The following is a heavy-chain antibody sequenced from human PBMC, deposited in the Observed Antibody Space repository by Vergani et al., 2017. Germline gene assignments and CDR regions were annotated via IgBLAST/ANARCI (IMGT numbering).Heavy chain of an antibody. CDR1: GYSFTSYW. D-gene: IGHD6-13*01. V-gene: IGHV5-51*01. CDR2: IYPGDSDT. J-gene: IGHJ3*02. CDR3: AGRMGRSWPRAFDI. Sequence: EVQLVQSGAEVKKPGESLKISCKGSGYSFTSYWIGWVRQMPGKGLEWMGIIYPGDSDTRYSPSFQGEVTISADKSISTAYLQWSSLKAADAAIYCCAGRMGRSWPRAFDIWGQGTMVTVSS.